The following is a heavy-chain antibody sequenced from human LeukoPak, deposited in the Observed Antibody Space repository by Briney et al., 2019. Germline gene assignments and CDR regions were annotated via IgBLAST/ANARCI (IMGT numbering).Heavy chain of an antibody. V-gene: IGHV4-38-2*02. CDR2: IYHSGST. CDR3: ARESITMRVVVTATFDY. CDR1: GYSISSGYY. Sequence: PSETLSLTCTVSGYSISSGYYWGWIRQPPGKGLEWIGRIYHSGSTYYNPSLKSRVTISVDTSKNQFSLKLSSVTAADTAVYYCARESITMRVVVTATFDYWGQGTLVTVSS. D-gene: IGHD3-22*01. J-gene: IGHJ4*02.